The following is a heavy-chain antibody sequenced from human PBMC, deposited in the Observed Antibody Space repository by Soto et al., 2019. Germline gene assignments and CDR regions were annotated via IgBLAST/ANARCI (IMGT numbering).Heavy chain of an antibody. Sequence: TSETLSLTGPVSGASISGFYWSWIRKPPGKGLEWIGEINHSGSTNYNPSLKSRVTISVDTSKNQFSLKLSSVTAADTAVYYCASGSSSSSGAAMDVWGQGTTVTVSS. CDR1: GASISGFY. V-gene: IGHV4-34*01. CDR2: INHSGST. CDR3: ASGSSSSSGAAMDV. D-gene: IGHD6-6*01. J-gene: IGHJ6*02.